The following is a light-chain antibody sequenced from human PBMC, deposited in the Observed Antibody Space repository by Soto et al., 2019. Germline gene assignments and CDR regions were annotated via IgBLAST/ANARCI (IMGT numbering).Light chain of an antibody. Sequence: EIVLTQSPGTLSLSPGERATLSCRASQSVSSNYLAWYQQKPGQTPRLLIYGASSRATGIPDRFSGSGSGTDFTLTISSLEPEDFAVYYCQQYGSSPYTFGQRNKLEIK. V-gene: IGKV3-20*01. CDR1: QSVSSNY. J-gene: IGKJ2*01. CDR2: GAS. CDR3: QQYGSSPYT.